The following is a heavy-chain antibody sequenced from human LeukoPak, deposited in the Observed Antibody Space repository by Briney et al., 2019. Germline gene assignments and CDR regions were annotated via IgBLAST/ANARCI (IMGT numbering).Heavy chain of an antibody. CDR3: ARGNESDFWSGSFDY. Sequence: GGSLRLSCAASGFTFSSYAMHWVRHAPGKGLEWVAVISYDGSNKYYADSVKGRFTISRDDSKNTLYLQMNSLRAEDTAVYYCARGNESDFWSGSFDYWGQGTLVTVSS. V-gene: IGHV3-30*01. J-gene: IGHJ4*02. D-gene: IGHD3-3*01. CDR1: GFTFSSYA. CDR2: ISYDGSNK.